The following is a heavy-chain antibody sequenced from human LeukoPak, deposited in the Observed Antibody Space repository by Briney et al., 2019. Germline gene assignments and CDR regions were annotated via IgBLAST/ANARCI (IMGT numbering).Heavy chain of an antibody. CDR3: AKPPPDNYHYYYGMDV. CDR1: GFTFSNYA. J-gene: IGHJ6*02. CDR2: ICGGGGYTST. V-gene: IGHV3-23*01. Sequence: GGSLRLSCAASGFTFSNYAMTWVRQAPGKGLEWVSAICGGGGYTSTYYADSVKGRFTISRDNSKNTLYLQMNSLRAEDTAVYYCAKPPPDNYHYYYGMDVWGQGTTVTVSS.